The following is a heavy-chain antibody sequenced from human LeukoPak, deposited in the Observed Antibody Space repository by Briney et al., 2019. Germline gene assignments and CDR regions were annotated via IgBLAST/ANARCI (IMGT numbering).Heavy chain of an antibody. V-gene: IGHV1-69*05. CDR2: IIPIFGTA. Sequence: ASVKVSCKASGGTFSSYAISWVRQAPGQGLEWMGGIIPIFGTANYAQKFQGRVTITTDESTSTAYMELSSPRSEDTAVYYCARDTASNWVFSNWFDPWGQGTLVTVSS. D-gene: IGHD5-18*01. CDR1: GGTFSSYA. CDR3: ARDTASNWVFSNWFDP. J-gene: IGHJ5*02.